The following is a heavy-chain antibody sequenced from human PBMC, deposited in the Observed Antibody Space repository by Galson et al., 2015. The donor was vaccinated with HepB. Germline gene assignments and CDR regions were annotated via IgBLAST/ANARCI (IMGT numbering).Heavy chain of an antibody. V-gene: IGHV3-30-3*01. CDR2: ISYDGSNK. CDR1: GFTFSSYA. Sequence: SLRLSCAASGFTFSSYAMHWVRQAPGKGLEWVAVISYDGSNKYYADSVKGRFTISSDNSKNTLYLQMNSLRAEDTAVYYCARDLYYGFWSGYYPRRNNWFDPWGQGTLVTVSS. D-gene: IGHD3-3*01. J-gene: IGHJ5*02. CDR3: ARDLYYGFWSGYYPRRNNWFDP.